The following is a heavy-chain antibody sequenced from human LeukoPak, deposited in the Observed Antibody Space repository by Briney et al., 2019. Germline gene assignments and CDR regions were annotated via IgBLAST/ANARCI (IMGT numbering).Heavy chain of an antibody. CDR3: ARGPATRVYYFDY. J-gene: IGHJ4*02. CDR1: GFTFNSYS. D-gene: IGHD1-26*01. V-gene: IGHV3-21*01. CDR2: ISSNGDYI. Sequence: TGGSLRLSCAASGFTFNSYSLSWVRQAPGKGLEWVSSISSNGDYIYYADSLKGRFTISRDNAKNSLYLQMNNLRAGDTAVYYCARGPATRVYYFDYWGQGTLVTVSS.